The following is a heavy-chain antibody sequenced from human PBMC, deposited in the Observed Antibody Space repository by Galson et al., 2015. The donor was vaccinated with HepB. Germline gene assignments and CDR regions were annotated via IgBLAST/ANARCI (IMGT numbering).Heavy chain of an antibody. CDR2: ISAYNGNT. CDR1: GYTFTSYG. Sequence: SVKVSCKASGYTFTSYGISWVRQAPGQGLEWMGWISAYNGNTNYAQKLQGRVTMTTDTSTSTAYMELRSLRSDDTAVYYCARDIVVVPASITQFDYWGQGTLVTVSS. V-gene: IGHV1-18*04. J-gene: IGHJ4*02. CDR3: ARDIVVVPASITQFDY. D-gene: IGHD2-2*01.